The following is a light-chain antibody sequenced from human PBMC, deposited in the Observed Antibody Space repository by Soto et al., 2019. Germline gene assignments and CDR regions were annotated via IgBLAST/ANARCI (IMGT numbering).Light chain of an antibody. CDR1: QSVSSNF. Sequence: EIVLTQSPCTLSLSPGERTTLSCRASQSVSSNFLDWYQQKPGQAPRLLIYGASSRATGIPDRFSGSGSGTDFTLTISRLEPEDFAVYYCQQYETSPRTFGQGTKVDI. CDR2: GAS. CDR3: QQYETSPRT. J-gene: IGKJ1*01. V-gene: IGKV3-20*01.